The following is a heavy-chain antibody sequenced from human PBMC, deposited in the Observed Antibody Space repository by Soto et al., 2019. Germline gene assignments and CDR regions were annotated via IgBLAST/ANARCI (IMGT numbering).Heavy chain of an antibody. V-gene: IGHV1-69*08. D-gene: IGHD2-2*01. CDR1: GGNRYT. CDR2: IIPMLGIA. CDR3: ARDSGRSDVVPAAISAMDV. Sequence: QVQLVQSGAEVKKPGSSVKVSCKGSGGNRYTITWVRQAPGQGLEWMGRIIPMLGIASYAQNFQGRVTMTADKSTSTAYMEVSSLRSDATAVYYWARDSGRSDVVPAAISAMDVWGQGTTVTVSS. J-gene: IGHJ6*02.